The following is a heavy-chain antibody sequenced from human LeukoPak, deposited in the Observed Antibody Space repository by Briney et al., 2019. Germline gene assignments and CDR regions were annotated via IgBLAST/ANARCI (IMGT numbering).Heavy chain of an antibody. CDR3: ARGGPYYGMDV. J-gene: IGHJ6*02. CDR2: IYYSGST. Sequence: SETLSLTCTVSGGSISSGDYYWSWIRQPPGKGLEWIGYIYYSGSTYYNPSLKGRVTISVDTSKNRFSLKLSSVTAADTAVYYCARGGPYYGMDVWGQGTTVTVSS. V-gene: IGHV4-30-4*01. CDR1: GGSISSGDYY.